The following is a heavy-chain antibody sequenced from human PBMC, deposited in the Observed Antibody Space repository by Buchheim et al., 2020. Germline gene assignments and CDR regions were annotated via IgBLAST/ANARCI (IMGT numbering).Heavy chain of an antibody. V-gene: IGHV4-39*01. CDR1: GGSVSSNFFY. J-gene: IGHJ4*02. Sequence: QLQLQESGPGLVKPSETLSLTCAVSGGSVSSNFFYWGWIRQPPGKGLEWIGSNDYSGDTFYNPSLKSRVTISVDTSKNQFSLKLTSVTAADTAVYYCARHRADYDILATKTIPRVFDYWGQGTL. CDR3: ARHRADYDILATKTIPRVFDY. D-gene: IGHD3-9*01. CDR2: NDYSGDT.